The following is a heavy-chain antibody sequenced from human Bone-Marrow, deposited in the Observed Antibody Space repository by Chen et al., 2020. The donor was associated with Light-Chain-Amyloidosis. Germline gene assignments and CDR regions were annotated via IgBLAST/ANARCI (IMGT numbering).Heavy chain of an antibody. D-gene: IGHD5-12*01. CDR3: ARRRDGYNFDY. J-gene: IGHJ4*02. V-gene: IGHV5-51*01. CDR1: GYTFPNYW. Sequence: QLEQSGPEVKKPGESLKITGKSSGYTFPNYWIGWVLKMPGKVLEWMVVIYPDDSDARYSPSFEGKVTISADKSIPTAYLQWRRLKASDTAMYYCARRRDGYNFDYWGQGTLVTVSS. CDR2: IYPDDSDA.